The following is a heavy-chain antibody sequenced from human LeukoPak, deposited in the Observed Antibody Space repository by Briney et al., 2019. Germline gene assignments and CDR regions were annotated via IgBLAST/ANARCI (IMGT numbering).Heavy chain of an antibody. J-gene: IGHJ5*02. Sequence: PSETLSLTCAVSGGSLSSSNWWSWVRQPPGKGLEWIGEIYHSGSTYYNPSLKSRVTISVDTSKNQFSLKLSSVTAADTAVYYCARDPSSWQQRPLTHINWFDPWGQGTLVTVSS. CDR3: ARDPSSWQQRPLTHINWFDP. CDR1: GGSLSSSNW. V-gene: IGHV4-4*02. D-gene: IGHD6-25*01. CDR2: IYHSGST.